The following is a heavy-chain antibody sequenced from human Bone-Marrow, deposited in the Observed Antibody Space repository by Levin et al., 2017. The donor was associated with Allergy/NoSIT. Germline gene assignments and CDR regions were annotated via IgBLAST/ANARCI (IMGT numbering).Heavy chain of an antibody. V-gene: IGHV3-21*01. Sequence: GGSLRLSCAASGFTFSSYSMNWVRQAPGKGLEWVSSISSSSSYIYYADSVKGRFTISRDNAKNSLYLQMNSLRAEDTAVYYCASSADRYFDWLSVWGQGTLVTVSS. J-gene: IGHJ4*02. CDR1: GFTFSSYS. D-gene: IGHD3-9*01. CDR2: ISSSSSYI. CDR3: ASSADRYFDWLSV.